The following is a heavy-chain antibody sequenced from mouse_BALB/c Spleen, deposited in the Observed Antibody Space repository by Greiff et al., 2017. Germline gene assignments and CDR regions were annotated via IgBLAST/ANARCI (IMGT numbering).Heavy chain of an antibody. CDR3: AGYDYGPWFAY. D-gene: IGHD2-4*01. J-gene: IGHJ3*01. CDR1: GYTFSSYW. Sequence: VQLQQSGAELMKPGASVKISCKATGYTFSSYWIEWVKQRPGHGLEWIGEILPGSGSTNYNEKFKGKATFTADTSSNTAYMQLSSLTSEDSAVYYCAGYDYGPWFAYWGQGTLVTVSA. V-gene: IGHV1-9*01. CDR2: ILPGSGST.